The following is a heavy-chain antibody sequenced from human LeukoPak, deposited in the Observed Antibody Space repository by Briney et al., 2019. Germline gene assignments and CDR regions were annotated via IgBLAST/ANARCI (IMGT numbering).Heavy chain of an antibody. Sequence: PSETLSLTCTVSGYSISSGHYWGWIRQPPGKGLEWIGSIYHSGSTYYNPSLRSRVTISLDTSRNQFSLKLNSVTAADTAVYYCAKSNGYGLVDIWGQGTMVTVSS. CDR1: GYSISSGHY. V-gene: IGHV4-38-2*02. CDR3: AKSNGYGLVDI. CDR2: IYHSGST. D-gene: IGHD3-10*01. J-gene: IGHJ3*02.